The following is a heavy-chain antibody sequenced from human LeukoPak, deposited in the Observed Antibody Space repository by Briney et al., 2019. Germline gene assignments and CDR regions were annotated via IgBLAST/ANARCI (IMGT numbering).Heavy chain of an antibody. CDR3: ARHTYQPGPGTRGYYYYMDV. CDR2: IYYSGST. Sequence: SETLSLTCTVSGGSISSSSYYWGWIRQPPGKGLEWIGSIYYSGSTYYNPSLKSRVTISVDTSKNQFSLKLSSVTAADTAVYYCARHTYQPGPGTRGYYYYMDVWGKGTTVTISS. J-gene: IGHJ6*03. CDR1: GGSISSSSYY. D-gene: IGHD2-2*01. V-gene: IGHV4-39*01.